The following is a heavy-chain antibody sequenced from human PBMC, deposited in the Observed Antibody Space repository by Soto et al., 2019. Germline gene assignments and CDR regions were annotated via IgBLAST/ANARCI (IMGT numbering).Heavy chain of an antibody. CDR1: GYTFTSYG. CDR3: AREVRGAFDI. V-gene: IGHV1-18*01. CDR2: ISAYNGNT. J-gene: IGHJ3*02. D-gene: IGHD3-10*01. Sequence: GASVKVSCKASGYTFTSYGISWVRQAPGQGLEWMGWISAYNGNTNYSQKLQGRVTMTTDTSTSTAYIELRSLISDDTAVYYCAREVRGAFDIWGQGTMVTVSS.